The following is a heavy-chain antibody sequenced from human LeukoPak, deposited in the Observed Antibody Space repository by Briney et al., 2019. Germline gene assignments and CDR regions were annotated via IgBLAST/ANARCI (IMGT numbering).Heavy chain of an antibody. J-gene: IGHJ4*02. CDR3: ARHVSGDYDDY. CDR2: IFYSGST. CDR1: GGSISSSRYY. V-gene: IGHV4-39*01. D-gene: IGHD4-17*01. Sequence: PSETLSLTCTVSGGSISSSRYYWAWIRQPPEKGLEWIGNIFYSGSTYYNPSLKSRVTISVDTSKNQFSLRLSSVTDADTAVYYCARHVSGDYDDYWGQGTLVTVSS.